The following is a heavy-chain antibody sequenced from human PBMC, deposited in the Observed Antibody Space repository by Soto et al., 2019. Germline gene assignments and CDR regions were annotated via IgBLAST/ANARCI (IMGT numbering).Heavy chain of an antibody. CDR2: IIPIFGTA. V-gene: IGHV1-69*13. CDR1: GGTFSSYA. J-gene: IGHJ6*02. D-gene: IGHD4-17*01. Sequence: SAKVSCKAPGGTFSSYAISWVRQAPGQGLEWMGGIIPIFGTANYAQKFQGRVTITADESTSTAYMELSSLRSEDTAVYYCARDLYGTFTDYYYYGMDVWGQGTTVTVSS. CDR3: ARDLYGTFTDYYYYGMDV.